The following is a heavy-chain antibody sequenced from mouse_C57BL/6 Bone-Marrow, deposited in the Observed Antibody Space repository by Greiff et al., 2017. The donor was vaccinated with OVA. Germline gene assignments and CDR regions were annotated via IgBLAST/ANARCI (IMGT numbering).Heavy chain of an antibody. CDR2: INPYNGGT. CDR1: GYTFTDYY. V-gene: IGHV1-19*01. D-gene: IGHD2-3*01. Sequence: VQLKESGPVLVKPGASVKMSCKASGYTFTDYYMNWVKQSHGKSLEWIGVINPYNGGTSYNQKFKGKATLTVDKSSSTAYMELNSLTSEDSAVYYCARYDAPDYWGQGTTLTVSS. CDR3: ARYDAPDY. J-gene: IGHJ2*01.